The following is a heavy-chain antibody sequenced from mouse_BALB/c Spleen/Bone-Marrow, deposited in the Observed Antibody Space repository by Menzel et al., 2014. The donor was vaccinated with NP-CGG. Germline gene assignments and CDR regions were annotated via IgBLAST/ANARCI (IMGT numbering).Heavy chain of an antibody. CDR3: ARWDGNYIYAMDY. V-gene: IGHV14-3*02. J-gene: IGHJ4*01. D-gene: IGHD2-1*01. CDR2: IDPANGNT. CDR1: GFNIKDTY. Sequence: DVKLVESGAELVKPGASVKLSCTASGFNIKDTYMHWVKQRPEQGLEWIGRIDPANGNTKYDPKFQGKATITADTSSNTAYLQLSSLTSEDTAVYYCARWDGNYIYAMDYWGQGTSVTVSS.